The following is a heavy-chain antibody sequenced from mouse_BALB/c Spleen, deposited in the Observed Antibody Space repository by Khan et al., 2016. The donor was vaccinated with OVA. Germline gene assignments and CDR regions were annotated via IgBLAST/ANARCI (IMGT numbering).Heavy chain of an antibody. J-gene: IGHJ2*01. CDR3: AASYCYWYYFDY. D-gene: IGHD1-1*01. Sequence: EVELVESGGGLVQPGGSRKLSCAASGFTFNSYGMHWIRQAPEKGLEWVAYISGDRNTIHYADTVKGRFTISRDNPKNTLFLQMTSLMSEDTAMYYCAASYCYWYYFDYWGPGTTLTVS. CDR1: GFTFNSYG. CDR2: ISGDRNTI. V-gene: IGHV5-17*02.